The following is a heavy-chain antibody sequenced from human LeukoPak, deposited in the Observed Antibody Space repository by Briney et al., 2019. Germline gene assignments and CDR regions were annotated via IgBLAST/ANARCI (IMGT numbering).Heavy chain of an antibody. CDR2: ISVSSGRT. CDR3: AKPYYYDRAGAFDI. CDR1: GFTFNTYA. D-gene: IGHD3-22*01. Sequence: GGSLRLSCAASGFTFNTYAMNWVRQAPGKGLEWVSGISVSSGRTDYADSVKGRFTISRDNSKNTLYLQMNSLRAEDTAVYYCAKPYYYDRAGAFDIWGQGTMVTVSS. J-gene: IGHJ3*02. V-gene: IGHV3-23*01.